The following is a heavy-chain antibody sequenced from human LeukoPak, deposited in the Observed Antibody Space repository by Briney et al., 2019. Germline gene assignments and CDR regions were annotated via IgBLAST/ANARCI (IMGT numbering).Heavy chain of an antibody. V-gene: IGHV3-30*02. J-gene: IGHJ4*02. Sequence: GGSLRLSCAASGFTFSSYGVHWVRQAPGKGLEWVAFIRYDGSNKYYADSVKGRFTISRDNSKNTLYLQMNSLRAEDTAVYYCATDRYYGSGSYYMIYYFDYWGQGTLVTVSS. D-gene: IGHD3-10*01. CDR3: ATDRYYGSGSYYMIYYFDY. CDR1: GFTFSSYG. CDR2: IRYDGSNK.